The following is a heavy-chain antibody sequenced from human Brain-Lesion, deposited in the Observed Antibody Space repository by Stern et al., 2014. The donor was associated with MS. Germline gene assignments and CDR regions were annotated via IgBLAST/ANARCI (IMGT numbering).Heavy chain of an antibody. V-gene: IGHV1-2*02. J-gene: IGHJ6*02. CDR1: GYIFTGYY. CDR3: ARDQRGITIFGVVTDYYYLGMDV. CDR2: IKPNTGGP. D-gene: IGHD3-3*01. Sequence: QVQLVQSGAEVKKPGASVKVSCKTSGYIFTGYYIHWVRQAPGKGLEWMAWIKPNTGGPKYAQKLQGRVTMSRDTSISTAYVELSSLTSDDTAVYYCARDQRGITIFGVVTDYYYLGMDVWGQGTTVTVSS.